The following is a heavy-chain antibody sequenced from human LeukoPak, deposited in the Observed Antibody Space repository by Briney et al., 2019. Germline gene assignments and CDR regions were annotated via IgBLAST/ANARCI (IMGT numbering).Heavy chain of an antibody. CDR1: GYTFTSYD. V-gene: IGHV1-8*01. Sequence: ASVKVSCKASGYTFTSYDINWVRQATGQGLEWMGWMNPNSGNTGYAQKFQGRVTMTRNTSISTAYMELSSLRSEDTAVYYCARDRDGYTYTAFDIWGQGTMVTVSS. CDR2: MNPNSGNT. CDR3: ARDRDGYTYTAFDI. D-gene: IGHD5-24*01. J-gene: IGHJ3*02.